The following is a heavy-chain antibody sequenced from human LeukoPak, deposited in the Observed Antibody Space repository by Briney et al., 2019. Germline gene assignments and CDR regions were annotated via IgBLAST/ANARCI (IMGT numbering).Heavy chain of an antibody. CDR1: GFNYNTYW. Sequence: GGSLRLSCVASGFNYNTYWISWVRQAPGKGLEWVANIKQDGSEKNYVDSVKGRFTISRDNAKNSLYLQMNSLRAEDTAIYYCTRDYRWTFDYWGQGTLVTVSS. CDR3: TRDYRWTFDY. V-gene: IGHV3-7*03. J-gene: IGHJ4*02. CDR2: IKQDGSEK. D-gene: IGHD3/OR15-3a*01.